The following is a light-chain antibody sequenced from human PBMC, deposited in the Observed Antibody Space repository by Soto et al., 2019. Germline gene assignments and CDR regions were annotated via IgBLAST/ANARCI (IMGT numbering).Light chain of an antibody. J-gene: IGLJ2*01. Sequence: QSVLTQPPSLSGTPGQRVTISCSGSSSNIAGNTVHWYQHLPGTAPKLLIYINDQRPSGVPGRFSASTSGTSASLAISGLQSDDEADYYCASWDDTLKTLLFGGGTKLTVL. CDR2: IND. V-gene: IGLV1-44*01. CDR1: SSNIAGNT. CDR3: ASWDDTLKTLL.